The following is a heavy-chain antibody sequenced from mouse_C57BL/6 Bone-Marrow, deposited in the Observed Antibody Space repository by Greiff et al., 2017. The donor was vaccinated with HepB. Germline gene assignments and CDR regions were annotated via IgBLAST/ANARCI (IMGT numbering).Heavy chain of an antibody. CDR1: GYTFTSYW. Sequence: QVQLQQPGAELVKPGASVKLSCKASGYTFTSYWMQWVKQRPGQGLECIGEIDPSDSYTNYNQKFKGKATLTVDTSSSTAYMQLSSRTSEDSAVYYCARERNYGLYAMDYWGQGTSVTVSS. J-gene: IGHJ4*01. CDR2: IDPSDSYT. V-gene: IGHV1-50*01. CDR3: ARERNYGLYAMDY. D-gene: IGHD1-1*01.